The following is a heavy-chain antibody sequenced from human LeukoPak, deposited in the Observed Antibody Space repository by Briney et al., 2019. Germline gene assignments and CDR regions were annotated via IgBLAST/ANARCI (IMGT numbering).Heavy chain of an antibody. Sequence: PSETLSLTCAVYGGSFSGYYWSWIRQPPGKGLEWIGEINHSGSTNYNPSLKSRVTISVDTSKNQSSLKLSSVTAADTAVYYCASSYGDFDYWGQGTLVTVSS. CDR2: INHSGST. CDR3: ASSYGDFDY. J-gene: IGHJ4*02. CDR1: GGSFSGYY. D-gene: IGHD5-18*01. V-gene: IGHV4-34*01.